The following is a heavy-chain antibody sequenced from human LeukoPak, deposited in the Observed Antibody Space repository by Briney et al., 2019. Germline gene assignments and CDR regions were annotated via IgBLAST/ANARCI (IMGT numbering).Heavy chain of an antibody. CDR3: ARGDRSSGFLDY. V-gene: IGHV4-39*07. CDR2: IYYSGST. CDR1: GGSISSSSYY. D-gene: IGHD6-19*01. J-gene: IGHJ4*02. Sequence: SETLSLTCTVSGGSISSSSYYWGWIRQPPGKGLEWIGSIYYSGSTYYNPSLKSRVTISVDTSKNQFSLKLSSVTAADTAVYYCARGDRSSGFLDYWGQGTLVTVSS.